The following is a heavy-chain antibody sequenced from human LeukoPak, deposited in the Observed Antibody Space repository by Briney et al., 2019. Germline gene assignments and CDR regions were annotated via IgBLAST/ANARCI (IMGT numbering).Heavy chain of an antibody. Sequence: GGSLRLSRAASGFTFGSYAMHWVRQAPGKGLEWVAVISYDGSNKYYADSVKGRFTISRDNSKNTLYLQMNSLRAEDTAVYYCATGSPPYFDYWGQGTLVTVSS. V-gene: IGHV3-30*04. CDR3: ATGSPPYFDY. J-gene: IGHJ4*02. CDR1: GFTFGSYA. CDR2: ISYDGSNK.